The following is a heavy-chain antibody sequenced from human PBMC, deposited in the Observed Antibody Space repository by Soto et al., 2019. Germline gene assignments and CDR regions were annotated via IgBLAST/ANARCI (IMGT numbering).Heavy chain of an antibody. CDR2: IYYSGST. V-gene: IGHV4-31*03. CDR3: ARSPEYCSGGSCYPLFDY. D-gene: IGHD2-15*01. J-gene: IGHJ4*02. Sequence: TLSLTCTVSGGSISSGGYYWSWIRQHPGKGLEWIGYIYYSGSTYYNPSLKSRVTISVDTSKNQFSLKLSSVTAADTAVYYCARSPEYCSGGSCYPLFDYWGQGTLVTVSS. CDR1: GGSISSGGYY.